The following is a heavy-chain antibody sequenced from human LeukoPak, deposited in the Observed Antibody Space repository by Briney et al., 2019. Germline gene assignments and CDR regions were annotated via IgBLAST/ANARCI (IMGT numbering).Heavy chain of an antibody. CDR1: GDSISSSDYY. D-gene: IGHD6-13*01. V-gene: IGHV4-39*01. Sequence: SETLSLTCTVSGDSISSSDYYWGWIRQPPGKGLEWIGSIYFSGTTYYKPSLKSRVTISVDTSKNQFSLKQTSVTAADTAVYYCAGLYNNSWYYFDYWGQGTLVTVSS. CDR2: IYFSGTT. CDR3: AGLYNNSWYYFDY. J-gene: IGHJ4*02.